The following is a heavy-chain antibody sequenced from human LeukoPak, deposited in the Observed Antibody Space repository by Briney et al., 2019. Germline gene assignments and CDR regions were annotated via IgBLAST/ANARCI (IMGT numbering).Heavy chain of an antibody. CDR2: ISYDGSNK. V-gene: IGHV3-30*19. Sequence: GGSLRLSCAASGFTFSSYGMHWVRQAPGKGLEWVAVISYDGSNKYYADSVKGRFTISRDNSKNTLYLQMNSLRAEDTAVYYCAREGRRPSGGFDYWGQGTLVTVSS. J-gene: IGHJ4*02. D-gene: IGHD6-25*01. CDR3: AREGRRPSGGFDY. CDR1: GFTFSSYG.